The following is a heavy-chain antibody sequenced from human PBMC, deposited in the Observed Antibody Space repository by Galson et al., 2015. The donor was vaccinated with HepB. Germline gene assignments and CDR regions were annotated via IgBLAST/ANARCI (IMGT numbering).Heavy chain of an antibody. Sequence: CAISGDIVTSNSAVWNWIRQSPSRGLEWLGRTYFRSQWRIDYSVSVKSRITINADTSQNQFSLHLNSMTPEDTAVYYCAYGSDVWGQGTTVIVSS. V-gene: IGHV6-1*01. CDR2: TYFRSQWRI. CDR3: AYGSDV. CDR1: GDIVTSNSAV. J-gene: IGHJ6*02.